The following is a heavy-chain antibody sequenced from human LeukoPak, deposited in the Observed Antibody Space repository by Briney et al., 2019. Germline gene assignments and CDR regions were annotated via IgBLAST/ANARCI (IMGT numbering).Heavy chain of an antibody. CDR1: GGSFSGYY. CDR2: INHSGST. V-gene: IGHV4-34*01. CDR3: ARRSDDSSGYEYYFDY. Sequence: PSETLSLTCAVYGGSFSGYYWSWIRQPPGKGLEWIGEINHSGSTNYNPSLKSRVTISVDTSKNQFSLKLSSVTAADTAVYYCARRSDDSSGYEYYFDYWGQGTLVTVSS. J-gene: IGHJ4*02. D-gene: IGHD3-22*01.